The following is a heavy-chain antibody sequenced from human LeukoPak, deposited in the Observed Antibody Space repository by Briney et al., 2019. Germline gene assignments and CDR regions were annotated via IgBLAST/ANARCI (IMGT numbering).Heavy chain of an antibody. D-gene: IGHD6-19*01. CDR3: AKDVGSGWYFFVPGFDY. V-gene: IGHV3-23*01. J-gene: IGHJ4*02. CDR2: ISGGDGST. CDR1: GFTFSSYA. Sequence: QSGGSLRLSCAASGFTFSSYAMSWVRLAPGKGLKWVSSISGGDGSTYYADSVKGRFTISRDNSKNTLYLQMNSLRAEDTAVYYCAKDVGSGWYFFVPGFDYWGQGTLVTVSS.